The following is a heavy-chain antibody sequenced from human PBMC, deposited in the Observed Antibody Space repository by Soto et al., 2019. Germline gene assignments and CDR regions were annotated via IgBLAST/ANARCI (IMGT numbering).Heavy chain of an antibody. CDR1: EFTFRIHA. Sequence: GSMRLSYAASEFTFRIHAMSWVRQAPGKGLEWVASISGNGDTTYYADSVKGRFTISRDNSNNILYLQMSSLRADDTALYYCVRDWRGDKCPCMDVWGQGKTVTVSS. D-gene: IGHD3-3*01. J-gene: IGHJ6*02. CDR3: VRDWRGDKCPCMDV. CDR2: ISGNGDTT. V-gene: IGHV3-23*01.